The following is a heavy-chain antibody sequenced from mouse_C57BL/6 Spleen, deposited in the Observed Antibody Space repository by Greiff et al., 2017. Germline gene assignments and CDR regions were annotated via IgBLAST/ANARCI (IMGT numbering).Heavy chain of an antibody. CDR2: ISSGGSYP. CDR1: GFTFSSYG. V-gene: IGHV5-6*01. J-gene: IGHJ2*01. D-gene: IGHD2-2*01. CDR3: ARRGFYGYGIPPREYFDY. Sequence: EVQVVESGGDLVKPGGSLKLSCAASGFTFSSYGMSWVRQTPDKRLEWVATISSGGSYPYYPDSVKGRFTISRDNAKNTLYLQMSSLKSEDTAMYYCARRGFYGYGIPPREYFDYWGQGTTLTVSS.